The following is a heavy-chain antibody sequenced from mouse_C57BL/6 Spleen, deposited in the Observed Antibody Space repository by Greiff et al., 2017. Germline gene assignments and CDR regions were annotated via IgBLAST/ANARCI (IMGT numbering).Heavy chain of an antibody. D-gene: IGHD2-3*01. CDR3: ATYDGYYVAWFAY. J-gene: IGHJ3*01. CDR1: GYAFSSYW. CDR2: IYPGAGDT. V-gene: IGHV1-80*01. Sequence: VQLQQSGAELVKPGASVKISCKASGYAFSSYWMNWVKQRPGKGLEWIGQIYPGAGDTNSNGQFKGKGRLTAYKSSSTAYMHLSSLTSEDSAVDFCATYDGYYVAWFAYWGQGTLVTVSA.